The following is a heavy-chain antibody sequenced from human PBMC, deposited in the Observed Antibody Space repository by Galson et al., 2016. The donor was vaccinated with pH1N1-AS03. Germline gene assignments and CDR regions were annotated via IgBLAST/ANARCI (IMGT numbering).Heavy chain of an antibody. CDR3: ARERDSSSSSISVY. CDR2: IIPMLGRG. Sequence: SVKVSCKASGGTFSTNGFTWVRQAPGQGLEWMGRIIPMLGRGNYAQKFQGRVTIIADISTSTTYMELSNLTSEDTAIYYCARERDSSSSSISVYCGQGTQVTVSS. CDR1: GGTFSTNG. V-gene: IGHV1-69*04. D-gene: IGHD6-6*01. J-gene: IGHJ4*02.